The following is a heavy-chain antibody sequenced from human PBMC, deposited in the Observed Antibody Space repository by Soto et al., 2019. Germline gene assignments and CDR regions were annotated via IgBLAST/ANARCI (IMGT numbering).Heavy chain of an antibody. V-gene: IGHV4-59*12. D-gene: IGHD3-22*01. CDR3: ARLGGFYQAFDS. CDR1: GGSISSYY. CDR2: IYFGGTT. J-gene: IGHJ4*02. Sequence: SETLSLTCTVSGGSISSYYWSWIRQPPGKGLEWLGYIYFGGTTTYNPSLKSRLTMSLDTSKNQFSLKLTSVAAADTAVYYCARLGGFYQAFDSWGQGALVTVS.